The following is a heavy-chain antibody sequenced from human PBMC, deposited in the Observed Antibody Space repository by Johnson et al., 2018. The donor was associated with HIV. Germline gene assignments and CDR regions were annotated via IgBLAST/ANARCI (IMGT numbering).Heavy chain of an antibody. CDR1: GFTFSSYG. J-gene: IGHJ3*02. Sequence: QVQLVESGGGVVQPGGSLRLSCAASGFTFSSYGMHWVRQAPGKGLEWVAFIHYDGSIKYFADSVKGRFTISRDNSKNTLHLQMNSLRPEDTAVYYCARNSGNGLVLRGDAFDMWGQGTMVTVSS. D-gene: IGHD2-8*01. V-gene: IGHV3-30*02. CDR3: ARNSGNGLVLRGDAFDM. CDR2: IHYDGSIK.